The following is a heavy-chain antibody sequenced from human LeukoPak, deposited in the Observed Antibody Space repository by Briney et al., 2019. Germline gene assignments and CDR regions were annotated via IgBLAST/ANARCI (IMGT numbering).Heavy chain of an antibody. Sequence: PGGSLRLSCAASGFTFSDYYMSWIRQAPGKGLEWVSYISSSSSTIYYADSVKGRFTISRDNAKNSLYLQMNSLRAEDTAVYYCARAVVSYYDYVWGSYRWNSFDYWGQGTLVTVSS. CDR3: ARAVVSYYDYVWGSYRWNSFDY. V-gene: IGHV3-11*04. CDR1: GFTFSDYY. D-gene: IGHD3-16*02. CDR2: ISSSSSTI. J-gene: IGHJ4*02.